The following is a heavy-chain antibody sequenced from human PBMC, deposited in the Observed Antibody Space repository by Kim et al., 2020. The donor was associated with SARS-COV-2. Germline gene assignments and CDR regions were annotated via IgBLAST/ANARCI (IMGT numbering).Heavy chain of an antibody. Sequence: GRFTISRDNAKNSLYLQMNSLRAEDTALYYCAKDSGSAPGYYYYYYGMDVWGQGTTVTVSS. D-gene: IGHD3-10*01. J-gene: IGHJ6*02. V-gene: IGHV3-9*01. CDR3: AKDSGSAPGYYYYYYGMDV.